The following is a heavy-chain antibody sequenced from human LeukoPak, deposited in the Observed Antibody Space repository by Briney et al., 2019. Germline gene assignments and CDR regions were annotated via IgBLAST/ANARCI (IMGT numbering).Heavy chain of an antibody. Sequence: KTGGSLRLSCAASGFTFSSYGMSWVRQPPGKGLEWIGSIFHSGSTYYNPSLKSRVTISVDTSKNQFSLNLRSVTAADTAVYYCARANYYDTSGYSRGAFDIWGQGTMVTVSS. CDR1: GFTFSSYG. CDR2: IFHSGST. D-gene: IGHD3-22*01. V-gene: IGHV4-38-2*01. CDR3: ARANYYDTSGYSRGAFDI. J-gene: IGHJ3*02.